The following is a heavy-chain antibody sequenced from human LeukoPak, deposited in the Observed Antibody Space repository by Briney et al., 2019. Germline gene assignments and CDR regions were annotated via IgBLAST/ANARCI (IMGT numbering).Heavy chain of an antibody. V-gene: IGHV3-9*01. CDR2: ISWNSGSI. CDR3: AKDLYSSGWLAAFDI. Sequence: GRCLRLSCAASVFTFDDYAMHWVRQAPWKGLEWVSGISWNSGSIGYADSVKGRFTISRDNAKNSLYLQMNSLRAEDTALYYCAKDLYSSGWLAAFDIWGQGTMVTVSS. J-gene: IGHJ3*02. D-gene: IGHD6-19*01. CDR1: VFTFDDYA.